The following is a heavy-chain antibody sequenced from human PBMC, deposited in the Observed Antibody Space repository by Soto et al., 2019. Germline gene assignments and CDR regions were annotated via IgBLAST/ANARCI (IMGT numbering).Heavy chain of an antibody. D-gene: IGHD3-3*01. J-gene: IGHJ4*02. CDR1: GLTASTNY. Sequence: PGGSRRLSWAASGLTASTNYLPGARQEPGKGLEWVSIIYSGGSTCYADSVKGRFTISRDNSKNTLFLQMNSLRAEDTAVYHCARDTLGGAYDFWHGGQGTLVTVSS. CDR3: ARDTLGGAYDFWH. CDR2: IYSGGST. V-gene: IGHV3-66*01.